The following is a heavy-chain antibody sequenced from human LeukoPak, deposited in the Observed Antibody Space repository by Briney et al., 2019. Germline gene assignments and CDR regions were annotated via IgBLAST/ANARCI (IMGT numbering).Heavy chain of an antibody. J-gene: IGHJ4*02. D-gene: IGHD5-18*01. Sequence: GGSLRLSCAASGFTFSSYGMHWVRQAPGKGLEWVAVIWYDGSNKYYADSVKGRFTISRDNSKNTLYLQMNSLRAEDTAVYYCAKELTYGGYSYGFDYWGQGTLVTVSS. CDR1: GFTFSSYG. CDR2: IWYDGSNK. V-gene: IGHV3-33*06. CDR3: AKELTYGGYSYGFDY.